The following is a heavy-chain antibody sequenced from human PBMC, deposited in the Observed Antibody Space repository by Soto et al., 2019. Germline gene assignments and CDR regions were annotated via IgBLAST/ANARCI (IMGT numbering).Heavy chain of an antibody. CDR1: GGTFSSYA. V-gene: IGHV1-69*13. CDR2: IIPIFGTA. D-gene: IGHD6-13*01. CDR3: ARDRRPGAAAGYYYYGMDV. Sequence: ASVKVSCKASGGTFSSYAISWVRQAPGQGLEWMGGIIPIFGTANYAQKFQGRVTITADESTSTAYMELSSLRSEDTAVYYCARDRRPGAAAGYYYYGMDVWGQGTTVTVSS. J-gene: IGHJ6*02.